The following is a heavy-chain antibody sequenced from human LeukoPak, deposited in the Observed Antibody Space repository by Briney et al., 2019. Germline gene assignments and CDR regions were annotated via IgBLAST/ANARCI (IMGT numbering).Heavy chain of an antibody. CDR3: AKGYGDYVFDY. D-gene: IGHD4-17*01. J-gene: IGHJ4*02. CDR1: GFTFYDYA. CDR2: ISWNSGSI. V-gene: IGHV3-9*01. Sequence: PGRSLRLSCAASGFTFYDYAMHWVRQAPGKGLEWVSGISWNSGSIGYADSVKGRFTISRDNAKNSLYLQMNSLRAEDTALYYCAKGYGDYVFDYWGQGTLVTVSS.